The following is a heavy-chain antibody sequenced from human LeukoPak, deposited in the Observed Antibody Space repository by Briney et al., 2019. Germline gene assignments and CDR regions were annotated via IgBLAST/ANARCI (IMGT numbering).Heavy chain of an antibody. Sequence: ASVKVSCKTSGYTFTGYYLHWVRQAPGQRPEWMGWINPVTGGTNYAHNFHDRVTMTRDTSVSTAYMELSRLTSDDTAVYYCTRANGIYESRGYSHGKWGQGTLVTVSA. CDR2: INPVTGGT. CDR3: TRANGIYESRGYSHGK. CDR1: GYTFTGYY. D-gene: IGHD3-22*01. V-gene: IGHV1-2*02. J-gene: IGHJ4*02.